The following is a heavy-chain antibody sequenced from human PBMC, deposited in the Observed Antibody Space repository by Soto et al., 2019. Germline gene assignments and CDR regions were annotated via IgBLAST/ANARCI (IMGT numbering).Heavy chain of an antibody. Sequence: QVQLVQSGAEVKKPGSSVKVSCKASGGTFSSYAISWVRQAPGQGLEWMGGIIPIFGTANYAQKFQGRVTITADESASTAYMELSSLRSEDTAVYYCARTHLHCTNGVCYSLDFDYWGQGTLVTVSS. CDR3: ARTHLHCTNGVCYSLDFDY. D-gene: IGHD2-8*01. V-gene: IGHV1-69*01. CDR2: IIPIFGTA. J-gene: IGHJ4*01. CDR1: GGTFSSYA.